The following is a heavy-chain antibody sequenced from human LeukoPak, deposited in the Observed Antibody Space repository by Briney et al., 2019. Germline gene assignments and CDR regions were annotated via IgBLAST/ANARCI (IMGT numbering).Heavy chain of an antibody. CDR3: ANFRGRIWLAP. CDR2: ISGSGGST. Sequence: GGSLRLSCAASGFTFSSYAMSWVRQAPGKGLEWVSAISGSGGSTYYADSVKGRFTISRDDSKNTLYLQMNSLRAEDTAVYYCANFRGRIWLAPWSQATLVTVSS. V-gene: IGHV3-23*01. CDR1: GFTFSSYA. D-gene: IGHD3-16*01. J-gene: IGHJ5*02.